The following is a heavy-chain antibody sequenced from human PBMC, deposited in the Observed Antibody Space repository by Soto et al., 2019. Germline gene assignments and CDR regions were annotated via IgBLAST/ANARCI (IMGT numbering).Heavy chain of an antibody. CDR1: GFTFSSYN. CDR2: ISSSSTYI. V-gene: IGHV3-21*01. CDR3: ARDMLRGVYPIDC. J-gene: IGHJ4*02. D-gene: IGHD3-10*01. Sequence: LRLSCAASGFTFSSYNMNWVRQAPGKGLEWLSSISSSSTYIYYADSVKGRFTISRDNAKNSLYLQMNSLRAEDTAVYYCARDMLRGVYPIDCWDQGTLVTVSS.